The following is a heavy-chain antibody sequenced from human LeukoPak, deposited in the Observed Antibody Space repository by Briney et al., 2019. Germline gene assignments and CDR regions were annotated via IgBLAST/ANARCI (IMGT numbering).Heavy chain of an antibody. D-gene: IGHD4-17*01. Sequence: PGGSLRLSCAASGFTFSNYWMTWVRQAPGKGLEWVANIKPDESEKYYVGSVKGRFTISRDNAKNSLYLQMNSLRAEDTAVYYCARHTPLTVTTSGDDYWGQGTLVTVSS. CDR1: GFTFSNYW. V-gene: IGHV3-7*01. CDR3: ARHTPLTVTTSGDDY. J-gene: IGHJ4*02. CDR2: IKPDESEK.